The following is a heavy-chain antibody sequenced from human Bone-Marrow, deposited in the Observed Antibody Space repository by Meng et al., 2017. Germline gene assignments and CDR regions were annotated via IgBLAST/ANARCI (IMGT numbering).Heavy chain of an antibody. J-gene: IGHJ4*02. CDR3: ARGVGATSG. CDR2: IYHSGST. V-gene: IGHV4-38-2*01. CDR1: GFTFSSYW. Sequence: ESLKISCAASGFTFSSYWMHWVRQAPGKGLEWIGSIYHSGSTYYNPSLKSRVTISVDTSKNQFSLKLSSVTAADTAVYYCARGVGATSGWGQGTLVTVSS. D-gene: IGHD1-26*01.